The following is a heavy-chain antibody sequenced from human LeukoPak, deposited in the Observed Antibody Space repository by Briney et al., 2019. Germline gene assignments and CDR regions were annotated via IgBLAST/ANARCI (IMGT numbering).Heavy chain of an antibody. CDR3: AAAPSYDYVWGSEYDAFDI. CDR1: GFTFTSSA. D-gene: IGHD3-16*01. V-gene: IGHV1-58*02. J-gene: IGHJ3*02. Sequence: SVKVSCKASGFTFTSSAMQWVRQARGQRLEWIGWIVVGSGNTNYAQKFQERVTITRDMSTSTAYMELSSLRSEDTAVYYCAAAPSYDYVWGSEYDAFDIWGRGTMVTVSS. CDR2: IVVGSGNT.